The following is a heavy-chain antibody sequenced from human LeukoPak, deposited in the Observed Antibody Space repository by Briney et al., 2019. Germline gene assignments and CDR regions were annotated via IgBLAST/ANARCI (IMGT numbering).Heavy chain of an antibody. CDR2: IYYSGST. CDR1: GGSISSYY. Sequence: SETLSLTCTVSGGSISSYYWSWIRQPPGKGLEWIGYIYYSGSTNYNPSLKSRVTISVDTSKNQFSLKLSSVTAADTAVYYCARGGTYCSGGGCYSAHFDYWGQGTLVTVSS. D-gene: IGHD2-15*01. J-gene: IGHJ4*02. V-gene: IGHV4-59*01. CDR3: ARGGTYCSGGGCYSAHFDY.